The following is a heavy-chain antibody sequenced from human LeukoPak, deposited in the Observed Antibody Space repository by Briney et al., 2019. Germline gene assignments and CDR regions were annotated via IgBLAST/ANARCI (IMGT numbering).Heavy chain of an antibody. CDR1: GYTFTNYD. Sequence: EASVTVSCTASGYTFTNYDINWVRQATGQGPEWMGWMNANSGNRGYARKFQGRVTLTRNTSISTAYMELSSLRSEDTAVYYCARGEAYSTNWYTDYWGQGTLLTVSS. D-gene: IGHD6-13*01. CDR2: MNANSGNR. CDR3: ARGEAYSTNWYTDY. V-gene: IGHV1-8*01. J-gene: IGHJ4*02.